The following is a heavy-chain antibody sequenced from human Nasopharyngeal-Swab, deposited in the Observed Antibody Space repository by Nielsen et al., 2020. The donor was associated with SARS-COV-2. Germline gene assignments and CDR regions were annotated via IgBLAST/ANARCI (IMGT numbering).Heavy chain of an antibody. J-gene: IGHJ6*03. CDR1: GFTFSSYW. Sequence: GGSLRLSCAASGFTFSSYWMSWVRQAPGKGLEWVANIKQDGSEKYYVDPVKGRFTISRDNAKNSLYLQMNSLRAEDTAVYYCARGGGLDIVVVPADYYYYMDVWGKGTTVTVSS. D-gene: IGHD2-2*01. V-gene: IGHV3-7*01. CDR3: ARGGGLDIVVVPADYYYYMDV. CDR2: IKQDGSEK.